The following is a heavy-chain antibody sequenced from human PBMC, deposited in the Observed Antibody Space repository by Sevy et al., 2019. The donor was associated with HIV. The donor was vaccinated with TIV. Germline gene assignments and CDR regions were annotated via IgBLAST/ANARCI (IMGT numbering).Heavy chain of an antibody. J-gene: IGHJ5*02. V-gene: IGHV1-2*02. CDR3: ARNGVRAAAGRVGWFDP. CDR1: GYTFSGYD. D-gene: IGHD6-13*01. Sequence: APVKVSCKASGYTFSGYDMHWVRQAPGQGLEWMGWINPNSGGTNYAQKFQGRVTLTRDTSISTAYMELSRLRSDDTAVYYCARNGVRAAAGRVGWFDPWGQGTLVTVSS. CDR2: INPNSGGT.